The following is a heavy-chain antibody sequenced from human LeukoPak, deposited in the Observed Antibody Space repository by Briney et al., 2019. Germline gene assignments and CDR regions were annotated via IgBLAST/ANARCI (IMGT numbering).Heavy chain of an antibody. Sequence: SQTLSLTCAVSGGSISSGGYSWSWIRQPPGKGLEWIGYIYHSGSTYYNPSLKSRVTISVDRSKNQFSLKLSSVTAADTAVYYCARNYYDSSGYYQFHDAFDIWSQGTMVTVSS. J-gene: IGHJ3*02. D-gene: IGHD3-22*01. CDR1: GGSISSGGYS. V-gene: IGHV4-30-2*01. CDR2: IYHSGST. CDR3: ARNYYDSSGYYQFHDAFDI.